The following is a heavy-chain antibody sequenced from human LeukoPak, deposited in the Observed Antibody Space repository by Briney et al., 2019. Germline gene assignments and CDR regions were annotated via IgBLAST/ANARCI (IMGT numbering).Heavy chain of an antibody. J-gene: IGHJ4*02. CDR3: ASLGGYSYGQVDY. CDR1: GFTFSSYG. V-gene: IGHV3-30*03. D-gene: IGHD5-18*01. Sequence: PGGSLRLSCAASGFTFSSYGMHWVRQAPGKGLEWVAVISYDGSNKYYADSVKGRFTISRDNSKNTLYLQMNSLRAEDTAVYYCASLGGYSYGQVDYWGQGTLVTVSS. CDR2: ISYDGSNK.